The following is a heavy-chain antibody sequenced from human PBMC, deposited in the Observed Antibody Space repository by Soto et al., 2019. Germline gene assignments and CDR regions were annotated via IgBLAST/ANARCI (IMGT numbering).Heavy chain of an antibody. V-gene: IGHV1-8*01. CDR1: GYSFTNND. CDR3: ARMASFGSLNWFDP. Sequence: ASVKVSCKASGYSFTNNDVSWVRLATGQGLEWMGWMNPGSGDTGYAQKFQGRVTMTRDISIGTAYMELRSLRSDDTAIYYCARMASFGSLNWFDPWGQGTLVTVSS. D-gene: IGHD3-10*01. CDR2: MNPGSGDT. J-gene: IGHJ5*02.